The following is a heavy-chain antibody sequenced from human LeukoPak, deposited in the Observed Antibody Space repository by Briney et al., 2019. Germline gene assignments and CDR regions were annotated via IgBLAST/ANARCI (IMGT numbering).Heavy chain of an antibody. Sequence: SETLSLTCTVSRGSISNYYWGWIRQPPGKGLEWIGFFSYSGSTNYNPSLKSRVTISVDTSKNQFSLKLTSVTAADTAVYYCARDSGYDAYSSSWYFDYWGQGTLVTVSS. CDR1: RGSISNYY. CDR2: FSYSGST. J-gene: IGHJ4*02. D-gene: IGHD6-13*01. CDR3: ARDSGYDAYSSSWYFDY. V-gene: IGHV4-59*01.